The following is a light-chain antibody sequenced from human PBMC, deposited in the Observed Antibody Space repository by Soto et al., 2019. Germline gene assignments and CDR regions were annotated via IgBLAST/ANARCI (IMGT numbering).Light chain of an antibody. V-gene: IGKV2-28*01. CDR1: RSLLHTNGHTY. CDR3: MQALKTPT. Sequence: DIVMTQSPLSLTVTPGDPASISCRSSRSLLHTNGHTYLDWYLQKPGQYPQLVIYLGSNRASGVPDRVSGSGSGTDFTLKISRVEAEDDGDYYCMQALKTPTLGHGTKVDIK. J-gene: IGKJ3*01. CDR2: LGS.